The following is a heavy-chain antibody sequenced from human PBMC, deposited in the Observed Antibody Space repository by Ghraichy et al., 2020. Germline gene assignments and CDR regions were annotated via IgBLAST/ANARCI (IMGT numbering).Heavy chain of an antibody. Sequence: SETLSLTCAVSGGSISSGGYSWSWIRQPPGKGLEWIGYIYHSGSTYYNPSLKSRVTISVDRSKNQFSLKLSSVTAADTAVYYCARGAGTVVTPSAFDIWGQGTMVTVSS. CDR2: IYHSGST. CDR3: ARGAGTVVTPSAFDI. V-gene: IGHV4-30-2*01. J-gene: IGHJ3*02. CDR1: GGSISSGGYS. D-gene: IGHD4-23*01.